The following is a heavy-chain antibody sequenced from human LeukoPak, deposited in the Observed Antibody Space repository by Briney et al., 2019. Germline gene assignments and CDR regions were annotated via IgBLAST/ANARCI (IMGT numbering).Heavy chain of an antibody. V-gene: IGHV3-30*04. Sequence: GRSLRLSCAASGFTFSSYAMHWVRQAPGKGLEWVAVISYDGSNKYYADSVKGRFTISRDNSKNTLYLQMNSLRAEDTAVYYCAKDRVVVTARGVFDYWGQGTLVTVSS. D-gene: IGHD2-21*02. CDR1: GFTFSSYA. CDR3: AKDRVVVTARGVFDY. J-gene: IGHJ4*02. CDR2: ISYDGSNK.